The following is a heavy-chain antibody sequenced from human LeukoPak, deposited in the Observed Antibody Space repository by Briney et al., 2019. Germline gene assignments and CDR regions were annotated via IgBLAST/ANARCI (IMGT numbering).Heavy chain of an antibody. V-gene: IGHV3-33*06. CDR1: GFTFSSYG. Sequence: PGGSLGLSCAASGFTFSSYGMHWVRQAPGKGPEWVAVIWYDGSNKYYADSVKGRFTISRDNSKNTLYLQMNSLRAEDTAVYYCAKEVAPYAPFDYWGQGTLVTVSS. CDR2: IWYDGSNK. CDR3: AKEVAPYAPFDY. J-gene: IGHJ4*02. D-gene: IGHD2-2*01.